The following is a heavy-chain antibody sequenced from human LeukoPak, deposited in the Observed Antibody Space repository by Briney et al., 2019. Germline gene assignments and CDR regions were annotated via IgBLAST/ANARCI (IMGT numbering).Heavy chain of an antibody. CDR3: ARDLYDYVWGSYRYILDP. CDR1: GYTFTSYG. V-gene: IGHV1-18*01. D-gene: IGHD3-16*02. Sequence: SVKVSCEASGYTFTSYGISWVRQAPGQGLEWMGWISAYNGNTNYAQKLRGRVTMTTDTSTSTAYMELRSLRSDDTAVYYCARDLYDYVWGSYRYILDPWGQGTLVTVSS. J-gene: IGHJ5*02. CDR2: ISAYNGNT.